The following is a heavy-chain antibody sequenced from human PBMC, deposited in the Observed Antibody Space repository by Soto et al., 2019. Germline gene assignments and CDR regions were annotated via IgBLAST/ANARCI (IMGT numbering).Heavy chain of an antibody. CDR2: IDPSDSYT. CDR3: ARLVGANPGGTNWFDP. J-gene: IGHJ5*02. CDR1: GYSFTSYW. D-gene: IGHD1-26*01. V-gene: IGHV5-10-1*01. Sequence: ISCKGSGYSFTSYWISWVRQMPGKGLEWMGRIDPSDSYTNYSQSFQGHVTISADKSISTAYLQWSSLKASDTAMYYCARLVGANPGGTNWFDPWGQGTLVTVSS.